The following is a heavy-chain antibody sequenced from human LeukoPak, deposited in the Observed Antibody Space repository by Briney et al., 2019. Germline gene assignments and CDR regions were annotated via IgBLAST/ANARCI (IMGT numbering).Heavy chain of an antibody. V-gene: IGHV4-34*01. Sequence: PSETLSLTCAVYGGSFSGYYCSWIRQPPGKGLEWIGEINHSGSTNYNPSLKSRVTISADTSKNQFSLKLSSVTAADTAVYYCASRGIYYEARYFDYWGQGTLVTVSS. J-gene: IGHJ4*02. D-gene: IGHD3-22*01. CDR3: ASRGIYYEARYFDY. CDR2: INHSGST. CDR1: GGSFSGYY.